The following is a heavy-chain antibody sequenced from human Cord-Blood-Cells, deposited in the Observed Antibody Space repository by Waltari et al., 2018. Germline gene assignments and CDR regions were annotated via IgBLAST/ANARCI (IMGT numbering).Heavy chain of an antibody. D-gene: IGHD1-1*01. V-gene: IGHV3-53*01. CDR1: GFTVRSNY. Sequence: EVQLVESGGGLIQPGGSLRLSCSASGFTVRSNYLSWVRQAPGKGLEWVSVIYSGGSTYYADSVKGRFTISRDNSKNTLYLQMNSLRAEDTAVYYCARSKLDWYFDLWGRGTLVTVSS. CDR2: IYSGGST. CDR3: ARSKLDWYFDL. J-gene: IGHJ2*01.